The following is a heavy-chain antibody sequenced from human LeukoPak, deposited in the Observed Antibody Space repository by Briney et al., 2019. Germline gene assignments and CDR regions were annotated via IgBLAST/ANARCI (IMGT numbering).Heavy chain of an antibody. V-gene: IGHV1-2*02. CDR3: ARVSRGGAARPRY. D-gene: IGHD6-6*01. Sequence: GASVKVSCKASGYTFTGYYMHWVRQAPGQGLEWMGWINPNSGGTNYAQKFQGRVTMTRDTSISTAYMELSRLRSDDTAAYYCARVSRGGAARPRYWGQGTLVTVSS. J-gene: IGHJ4*02. CDR1: GYTFTGYY. CDR2: INPNSGGT.